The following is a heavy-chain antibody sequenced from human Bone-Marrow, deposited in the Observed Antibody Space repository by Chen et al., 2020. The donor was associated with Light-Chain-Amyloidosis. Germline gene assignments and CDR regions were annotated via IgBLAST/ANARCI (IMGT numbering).Heavy chain of an antibody. CDR2: IYPDDSAA. Sequence: GYTFPNYWIGWVRQMPGKGLEWMGVIYPDDSAARYSPSFEGQVTISADKSITTAYLQWRSLKASDTAMYYCARRRDGYNFDYWGQGTLVTVSS. V-gene: IGHV5-51*01. CDR1: GYTFPNYW. CDR3: ARRRDGYNFDY. D-gene: IGHD5-12*01. J-gene: IGHJ4*02.